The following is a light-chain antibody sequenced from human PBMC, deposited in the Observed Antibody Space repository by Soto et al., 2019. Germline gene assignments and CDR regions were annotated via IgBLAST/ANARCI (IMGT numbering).Light chain of an antibody. CDR2: DVS. V-gene: IGKV1-9*01. CDR1: QGIAGY. J-gene: IGKJ1*01. Sequence: DIPLTQSPSFLSASVGDRVTITCRASQGIAGYLAWYQQKPGKAPNLLIYDVSSLHTGVPSRFSGSGSGTDFTLTIINLQPEDFATYFCQQLDSFPRTFGQGTKVDIK. CDR3: QQLDSFPRT.